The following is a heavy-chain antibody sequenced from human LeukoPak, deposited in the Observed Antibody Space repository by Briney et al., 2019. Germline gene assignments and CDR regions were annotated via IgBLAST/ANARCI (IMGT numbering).Heavy chain of an antibody. J-gene: IGHJ6*03. CDR2: INPSSSST. Sequence: ASVKVSCKASGYTFTSYYVHWVRQAPGQGLEWVGIINPSSSSTSYAQKFQGRVTMTTDTSTSTAYMELRSLRSDDTAVYYCARDIGYYSYYMDVWGKGTTVTVSS. CDR1: GYTFTSYY. CDR3: ARDIGYYSYYMDV. D-gene: IGHD3-10*01. V-gene: IGHV1-46*01.